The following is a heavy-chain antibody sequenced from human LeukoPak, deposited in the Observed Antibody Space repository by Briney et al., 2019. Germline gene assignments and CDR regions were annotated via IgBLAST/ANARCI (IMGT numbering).Heavy chain of an antibody. CDR2: INHSGST. V-gene: IGHV4-39*07. J-gene: IGHJ4*02. CDR1: GGSISSSSYY. Sequence: SETLSLTCTVSGGSISSSSYYWGWIRQPPGKGLEWIGEINHSGSTNYNPSLKSRVTISVDTSKNQFSLKLSSVTAADTAVYYCARGPARITMVRGVQPPDYWGQGTLVTVSS. CDR3: ARGPARITMVRGVQPPDY. D-gene: IGHD3-10*01.